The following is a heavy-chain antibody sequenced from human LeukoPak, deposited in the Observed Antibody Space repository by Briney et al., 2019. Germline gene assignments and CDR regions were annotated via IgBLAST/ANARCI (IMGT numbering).Heavy chain of an antibody. CDR3: ARGVRVYYYYYRDV. J-gene: IGHJ6*03. CDR1: GFTFSSYW. V-gene: IGHV3-7*01. CDR2: IKQDGSEK. Sequence: GGSLRLSCAASGFTFSSYWMSWVRQAPGKGLEWVANIKQDGSEKYYVDSVKGRFTISRDNAKNSLYLQMNSLRAEDTAVYYCARGVRVYYYYYRDVWGKGTTVAVSS.